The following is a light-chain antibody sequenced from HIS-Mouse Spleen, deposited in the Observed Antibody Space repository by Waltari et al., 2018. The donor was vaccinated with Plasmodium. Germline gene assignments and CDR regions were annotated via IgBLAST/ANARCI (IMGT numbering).Light chain of an antibody. CDR2: YKSDSDK. Sequence: QAVLTQPSSLSASPGASASLTCTLRRGINVGTYRTYWYPQKPGSPPQYLLRYKSDSDKQQGSGVPSRFSGSKDASANAGILLISGRQSEDEADYYCMIWHSSAWVFGGGTKLTVL. CDR1: RGINVGTYR. V-gene: IGLV5-45*03. CDR3: MIWHSSAWV. J-gene: IGLJ3*02.